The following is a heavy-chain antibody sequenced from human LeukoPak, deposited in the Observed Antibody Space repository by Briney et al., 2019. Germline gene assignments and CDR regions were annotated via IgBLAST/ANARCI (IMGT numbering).Heavy chain of an antibody. CDR2: IYSGGST. V-gene: IGHV3-53*01. Sequence: GGSLRLSCAASGFTVSSNYMSWVRQAPGKGLEWVSVIYSGGSTYYADSVKGRFTISRDNSKNTLYLQMNSLRAEDTAVYYCARQAQGIDHFDYWGQGTLVTVSS. D-gene: IGHD6-6*01. CDR3: ARQAQGIDHFDY. CDR1: GFTVSSNY. J-gene: IGHJ4*02.